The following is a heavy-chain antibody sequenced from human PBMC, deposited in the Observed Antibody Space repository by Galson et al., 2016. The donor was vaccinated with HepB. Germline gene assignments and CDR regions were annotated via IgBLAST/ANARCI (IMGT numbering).Heavy chain of an antibody. Sequence: SLRLSCAASGFTFRNYSMHWVRQAPGKGLEWVALIWYDGSEEYYADSVKGRFTISRDNSKNTLYLQMNSLRAEDTAVYYCARSISRTNGPPFDYWGQGTLVTVSS. CDR3: ARSISRTNGPPFDY. V-gene: IGHV3-33*01. D-gene: IGHD1-20*01. CDR2: IWYDGSEE. J-gene: IGHJ4*02. CDR1: GFTFRNYS.